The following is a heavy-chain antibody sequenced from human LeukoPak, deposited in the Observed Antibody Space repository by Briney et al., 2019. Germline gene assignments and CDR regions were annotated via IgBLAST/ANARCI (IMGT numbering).Heavy chain of an antibody. Sequence: GGSLRLSCAASGFTFKNYAMSWVRQAPGKGLEWVSTIGGTGVRTYYADSVKGRFTISRDNSKNTLYLQINSLRAEDTAVYFCAKDRLGGPYFFHYWGQGTLVSVSS. V-gene: IGHV3-23*01. CDR1: GFTFKNYA. CDR2: IGGTGVRT. CDR3: AKDRLGGPYFFHY. D-gene: IGHD3-16*01. J-gene: IGHJ4*02.